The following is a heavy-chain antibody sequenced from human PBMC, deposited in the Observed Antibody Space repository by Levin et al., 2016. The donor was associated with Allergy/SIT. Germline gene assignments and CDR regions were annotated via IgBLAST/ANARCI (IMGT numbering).Heavy chain of an antibody. CDR2: INPNNGGT. J-gene: IGHJ4*02. V-gene: IGHV1-2*02. Sequence: WVRQAPGQGLEWMGWINPNNGGTNYAQKFQGRVTMTRDASVSTAYMELSRLTSDDTAVYYCARDLNTVATEFDYWGQGTLVTVSS. CDR3: ARDLNTVATEFDY. D-gene: IGHD4-17*01.